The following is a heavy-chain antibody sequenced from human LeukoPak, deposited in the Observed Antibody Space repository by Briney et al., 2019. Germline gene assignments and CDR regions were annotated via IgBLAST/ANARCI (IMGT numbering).Heavy chain of an antibody. Sequence: GGSLRLSCAASGFTFSGYWMHWVRQVPGKGLVWVSHIDRDGSGTTYADSVKGRFTISRDNAKNSLYLQMNSLRAEDTAVYYCARDKIVGATNFDFWGQGTLVTVSS. D-gene: IGHD1-26*01. CDR2: IDRDGSGT. CDR3: ARDKIVGATNFDF. CDR1: GFTFSGYW. J-gene: IGHJ4*02. V-gene: IGHV3-74*03.